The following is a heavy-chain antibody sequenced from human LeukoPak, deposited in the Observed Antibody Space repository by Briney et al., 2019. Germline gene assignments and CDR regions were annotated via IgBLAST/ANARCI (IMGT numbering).Heavy chain of an antibody. CDR1: GFIFNYYT. CDR2: IDSSGSYI. V-gene: IGHV3-21*01. D-gene: IGHD1-26*01. CDR3: ARDIHSSRFDY. Sequence: GSLRLSCTASGFIFNYYTMNWVRQAPGKRPEWIASIDSSGSYIHYAASVKGRFTISRDNARDSVYLQMNNLRADDTAVYYCARDIHSSRFDYWGHGTLVTVSS. J-gene: IGHJ4*01.